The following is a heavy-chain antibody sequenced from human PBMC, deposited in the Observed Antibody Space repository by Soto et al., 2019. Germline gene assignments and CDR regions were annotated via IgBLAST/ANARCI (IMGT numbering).Heavy chain of an antibody. CDR3: ASGGAGSGPFTWELPDH. J-gene: IGHJ4*02. D-gene: IGHD1-26*01. CDR1: GNTFSYRY. CDR2: ITPFSGDV. V-gene: IGHV1-45*02. Sequence: VKVSCKALGNTFSYRYLRWVRQAPGQALEWMGWITPFSGDVHYAQKFQERVTLTRDRSINTAYMRMSSLRSEDTAIYFCASGGAGSGPFTWELPDHWGQGTLVTVSS.